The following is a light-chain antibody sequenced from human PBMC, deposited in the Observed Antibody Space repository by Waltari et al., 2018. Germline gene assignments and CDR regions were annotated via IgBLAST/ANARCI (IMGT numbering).Light chain of an antibody. CDR2: GAS. V-gene: IGKV3-15*01. CDR3: QQYNNWPPYT. J-gene: IGKJ2*01. Sequence: EIVMTQSPATLSVSPVERATLSCRASQSVSSNLAWYQQKPGQAPRLLIYGASTRATGIPARFSGSGSGTEFTLTISSMQSEYFAVYYCQQYNNWPPYTFGQGTKLEIK. CDR1: QSVSSN.